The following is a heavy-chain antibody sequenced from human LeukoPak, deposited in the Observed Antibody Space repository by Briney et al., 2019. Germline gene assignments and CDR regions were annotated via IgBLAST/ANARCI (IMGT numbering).Heavy chain of an antibody. D-gene: IGHD6-19*01. CDR1: GFTFDDYA. CDR2: ISWDGGST. J-gene: IGHJ4*02. CDR3: AKDIGSSGWRDYFDY. Sequence: GGSLRLSCAASGFTFDDYAMHWVRQAPGKGLEWVSLISWDGGSTYYADPVKGRFTISRDNSKNSLYLQMNSLRAEDTALYYCAKDIGSSGWRDYFDYWGQGTLVTVSS. V-gene: IGHV3-43D*03.